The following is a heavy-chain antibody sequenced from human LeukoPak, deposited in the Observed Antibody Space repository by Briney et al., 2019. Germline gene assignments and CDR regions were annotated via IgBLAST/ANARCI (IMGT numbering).Heavy chain of an antibody. CDR3: ARGSYPYWYFDL. J-gene: IGHJ2*01. D-gene: IGHD1-26*01. CDR2: ISAYNGNT. V-gene: IGHV1-18*01. CDR1: GYTFTSYG. Sequence: ASVKVSCKASGYTFTSYGISWVRQAPGQGLEWMGWISAYNGNTNYAQKLQGRVTMTRDTSISTAYMELSRLRSDDTAVYYCARGSYPYWYFDLWGRGTLVTVSS.